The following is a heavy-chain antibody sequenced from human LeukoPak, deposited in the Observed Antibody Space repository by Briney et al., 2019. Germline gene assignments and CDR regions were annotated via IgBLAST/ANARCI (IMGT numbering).Heavy chain of an antibody. Sequence: PGGSLRLSCAASGFTFSTYWMSWVRQAPGKGLEWVANIKQDGSEEYYVDSVKGRFTISRDNAKNSLYLQMNSLRDEDTAVYYCARWYYDILTGYRTFDYWGQGTLVTVSS. CDR3: ARWYYDILTGYRTFDY. CDR2: IKQDGSEE. CDR1: GFTFSTYW. D-gene: IGHD3-9*01. J-gene: IGHJ4*02. V-gene: IGHV3-7*01.